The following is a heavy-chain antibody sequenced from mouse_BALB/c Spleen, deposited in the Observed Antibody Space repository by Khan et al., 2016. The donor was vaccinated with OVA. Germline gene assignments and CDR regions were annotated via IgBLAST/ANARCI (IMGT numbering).Heavy chain of an antibody. CDR3: ARGNYYGYYFDY. CDR1: GYSITSGYA. V-gene: IGHV3-2*02. D-gene: IGHD1-1*01. Sequence: EVQLQESGPGLVKPSQSLSLTCTVTGYSITSGYAWNWIRQLPGNKLEWMGYISYSGGTSYNPFLKSRISITGDTSKNQFFLQLNSVTTEDTATYYCARGNYYGYYFDYWGQGTPLTVSS. CDR2: ISYSGGT. J-gene: IGHJ2*01.